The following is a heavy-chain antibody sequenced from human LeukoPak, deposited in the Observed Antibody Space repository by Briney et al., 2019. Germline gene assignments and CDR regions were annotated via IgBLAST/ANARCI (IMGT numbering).Heavy chain of an antibody. CDR1: GFTFNTYS. D-gene: IGHD3-10*02. Sequence: PGGSLRLSCEASGFTFNTYSMNWARQAPGKGLEWASSIDSSGGYMFYADSVKGRFTISRDNSKNTLYLQMNSLRAEDTAVYYCAELGITMTGGVWGKGTTVTISS. CDR3: AELGITMTGGV. CDR2: IDSSGGYM. V-gene: IGHV3-21*01. J-gene: IGHJ6*04.